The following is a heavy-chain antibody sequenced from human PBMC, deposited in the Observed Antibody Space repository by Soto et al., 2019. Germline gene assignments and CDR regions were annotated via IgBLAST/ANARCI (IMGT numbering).Heavy chain of an antibody. D-gene: IGHD1-26*01. V-gene: IGHV1-18*04. CDR2: VHPYEGTT. CDR3: AKALWGVGATVDN. Sequence: QVQLIQSAPEVKRPGASLRVSCKTSGFTLTSYPFSWVRQAPGQGLEWLAWVHPYEGTTKVAHQFRDRLTVSTDTSAATVFIELTGLTSDDTAVYYCAKALWGVGATVDNWGQGTLVTVSS. J-gene: IGHJ4*02. CDR1: GFTLTSYP.